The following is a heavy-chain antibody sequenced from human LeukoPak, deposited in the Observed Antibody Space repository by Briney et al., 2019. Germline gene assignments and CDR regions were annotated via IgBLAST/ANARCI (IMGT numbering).Heavy chain of an antibody. D-gene: IGHD3-3*01. Sequence: QPGGSLRLSCAASGFTFSSYAMSWVRQAPGKGLEWVSAISGSGGSTYYADSVKGRFTISRDNSKNTLYLQMNSLRAEDTAVYYCAKLKNRVTIFGGAFDPWGQGTLVTVSS. J-gene: IGHJ5*02. CDR3: AKLKNRVTIFGGAFDP. CDR1: GFTFSSYA. CDR2: ISGSGGST. V-gene: IGHV3-23*01.